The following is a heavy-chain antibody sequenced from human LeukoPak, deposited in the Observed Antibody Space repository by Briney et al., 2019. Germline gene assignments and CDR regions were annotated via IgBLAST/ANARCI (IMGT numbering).Heavy chain of an antibody. D-gene: IGHD2-2*01. CDR2: ITGYNANT. CDR1: GYSFTTFG. Sequence: GASVKLSCKTSGYSFTTFGISWVRQAPGQGLEWMGWITGYNANTNYAQKFQGRVTMTIDTSTTTVFMELRSLESDDTAVYYCARGKWRYCSSTSCYVLDYWGQGTLVTVSS. CDR3: ARGKWRYCSSTSCYVLDY. J-gene: IGHJ4*02. V-gene: IGHV1-18*01.